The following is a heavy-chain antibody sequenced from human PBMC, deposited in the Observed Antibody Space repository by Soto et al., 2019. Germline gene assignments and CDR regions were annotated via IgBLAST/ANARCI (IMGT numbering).Heavy chain of an antibody. CDR3: ASSPRGYCSSTSCRELGNYYGMDV. D-gene: IGHD2-2*01. CDR1: GYIFTSYY. Sequence: ASVKVSCKASGYIFTSYYIHWVRQAPGQGLEWMGWINPFDGSRMFAQSFQGRVTMTRDTSTSTVYMEVSSLRSEDTAVYYCASSPRGYCSSTSCRELGNYYGMDVWGQGTTVTVSS. V-gene: IGHV1-46*01. CDR2: INPFDGSR. J-gene: IGHJ6*02.